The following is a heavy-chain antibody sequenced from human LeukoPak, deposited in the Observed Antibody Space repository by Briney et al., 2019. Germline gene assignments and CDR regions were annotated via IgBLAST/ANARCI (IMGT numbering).Heavy chain of an antibody. CDR1: DGSFSDFY. D-gene: IGHD4-11*01. V-gene: IGHV4-34*01. CDR2: INHIGTT. J-gene: IGHJ4*02. Sequence: PSETLSLTCAVYDGSFSDFYWSWIRQPPGKGVEWIGEINHIGTTNYNPSFKSRVSISVDTSKNKFSLRLNSVTAADTAVYYCARGPFAHDYTDYAWGQGTLVTVSS. CDR3: ARGPFAHDYTDYA.